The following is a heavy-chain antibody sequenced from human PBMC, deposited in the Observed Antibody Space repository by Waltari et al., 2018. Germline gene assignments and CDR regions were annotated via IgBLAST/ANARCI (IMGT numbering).Heavy chain of an antibody. J-gene: IGHJ4*02. Sequence: QVQLVQSGAEVKKPGSSVKVSCRASGGTFSSYTFSWVRQAPGQGLEWMGGIIPSFGTANYAQKFQGRVTITADESTSTAYMELSSLRSEDTAVYYCARGRRDGYSGYFDYWGQGTLVTVSS. CDR1: GGTFSSYT. CDR2: IIPSFGTA. D-gene: IGHD4-4*01. CDR3: ARGRRDGYSGYFDY. V-gene: IGHV1-69*12.